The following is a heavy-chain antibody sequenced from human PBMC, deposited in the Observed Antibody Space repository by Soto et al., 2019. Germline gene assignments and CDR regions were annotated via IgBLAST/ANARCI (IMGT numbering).Heavy chain of an antibody. V-gene: IGHV4-34*01. J-gene: IGHJ6*02. CDR2: INHYGST. Sequence: PSETLSLTCAVYGGSFSGYYWSWIRQPPGKGLEWIGEINHYGSTNQNPSLKSRVTLSIDTSKNQFSLKLSSVTAADTAVYYCARAACSTTSCYHDWGQGTTVTVSS. D-gene: IGHD2-2*01. CDR3: ARAACSTTSCYHD. CDR1: GGSFSGYY.